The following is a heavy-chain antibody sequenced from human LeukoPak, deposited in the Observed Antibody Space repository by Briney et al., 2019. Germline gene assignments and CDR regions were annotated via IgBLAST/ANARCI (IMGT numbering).Heavy chain of an antibody. J-gene: IGHJ3*01. CDR3: AKDSYTLIRGVGSDAGFAV. V-gene: IGHV3-23*01. CDR1: GFTFSTYA. D-gene: IGHD3-10*01. CDR2: VTNSGDST. Sequence: PGGSLRLSCAASGFTFSTYAMTWVRQAPGKGLEWVSVVTNSGDSTFYADSVKGRFFISRDNSKNTVLLQMNSLRAEDTALYYCAKDSYTLIRGVGSDAGFAVWGQGTIVTVS.